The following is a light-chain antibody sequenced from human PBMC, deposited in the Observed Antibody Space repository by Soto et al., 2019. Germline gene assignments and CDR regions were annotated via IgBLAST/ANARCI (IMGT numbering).Light chain of an antibody. CDR1: QSISNY. V-gene: IGKV1-39*01. Sequence: DIQMTQSPSSRSASVGERVTITFRASQSISNYLNWYQQKPGKAPKLLIYAASSLQSGVPSRFSGSGSGTDFTLTISSLQPEDFATYYCQQSYSTPPITFGQGTRLEIK. CDR3: QQSYSTPPIT. J-gene: IGKJ5*01. CDR2: AAS.